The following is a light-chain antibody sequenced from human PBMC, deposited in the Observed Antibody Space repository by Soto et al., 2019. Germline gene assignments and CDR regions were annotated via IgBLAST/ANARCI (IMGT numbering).Light chain of an antibody. CDR2: DAS. J-gene: IGKJ4*01. CDR3: QQRSNWGVT. Sequence: EIVLTQSLATLSLSPGERATLSCRASQSVSSYLAWYQQKPGQAPRLLIYDASNRATGIPARFSGSGSGTDFTLTISSLEPEDFAVYYCQQRSNWGVTFGGGTKVEIK. V-gene: IGKV3-11*01. CDR1: QSVSSY.